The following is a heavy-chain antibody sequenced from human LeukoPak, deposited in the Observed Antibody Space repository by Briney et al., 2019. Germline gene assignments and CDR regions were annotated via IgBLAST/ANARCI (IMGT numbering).Heavy chain of an antibody. D-gene: IGHD3-3*01. CDR2: IKQDGSEK. CDR1: GFTFSSYW. Sequence: PGGSLRLSCAASGFTFSSYWMSWVRQAPGKGLEWVANIKQDGSEKYYVDSVKGRFTISRDNAKNSLYLQMNSLRAEDTAVYHCARENDPSHITIFGVVIIGHDAFDIWGQGTMVTVSS. V-gene: IGHV3-7*01. J-gene: IGHJ3*02. CDR3: ARENDPSHITIFGVVIIGHDAFDI.